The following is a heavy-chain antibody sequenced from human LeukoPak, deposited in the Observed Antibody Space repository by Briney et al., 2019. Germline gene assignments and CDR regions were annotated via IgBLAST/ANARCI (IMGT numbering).Heavy chain of an antibody. J-gene: IGHJ4*02. CDR1: GGSFSGYY. CDR3: ARARTGIAAAVTNFDY. Sequence: SETLSLTCAVYGGSFSGYYWSWIRQPPGKGLEWIGEINHSGSTNYNPSLKSRVTISVDTSKNQFSLKLSSVTAADTAVYYCARARTGIAAAVTNFDYWGQGTLVTVSS. V-gene: IGHV4-34*01. CDR2: INHSGST. D-gene: IGHD6-13*01.